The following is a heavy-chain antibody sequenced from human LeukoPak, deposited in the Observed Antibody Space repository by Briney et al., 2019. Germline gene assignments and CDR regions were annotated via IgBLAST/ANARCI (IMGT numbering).Heavy chain of an antibody. CDR3: KSGGAAPGSFDY. J-gene: IGHJ4*02. V-gene: IGHV3-7*01. Sequence: GGSLRLSCAASGFTFSTYWMSQMRQAPGKGLEWVANIKYDGSEEYYVDSVKGRFTISRDNAKNSLYLQLNSLRVEDTAVYYCKSGGAAPGSFDYWGQGTLVTVSP. D-gene: IGHD1-1*01. CDR1: GFTFSTYW. CDR2: IKYDGSEE.